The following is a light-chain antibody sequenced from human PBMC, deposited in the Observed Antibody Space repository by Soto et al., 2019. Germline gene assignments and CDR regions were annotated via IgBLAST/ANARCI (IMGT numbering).Light chain of an antibody. CDR2: GAS. CDR1: QSVSSN. V-gene: IGKV3-15*01. J-gene: IGKJ4*01. Sequence: EIVMTKSPATLSVSPGARATLSCRTSQSVSSNLAWYQQKPGQAPRHLIYGASTRATGIPARFSGSGSGTEFTLTISSRQSEDFAVYYCQQYNNWPSLTFGGGTKVEIK. CDR3: QQYNNWPSLT.